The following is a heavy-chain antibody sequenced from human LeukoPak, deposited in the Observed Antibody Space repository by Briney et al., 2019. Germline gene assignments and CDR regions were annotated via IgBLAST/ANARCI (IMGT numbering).Heavy chain of an antibody. CDR2: IYYSGST. V-gene: IGHV4-39*06. CDR3: AREAFSSGYYDDY. J-gene: IGHJ4*02. D-gene: IGHD3-22*01. CDR1: GGSISSSSYY. Sequence: SETLSLTCTVSGGSISSSSYYWGWIRQPPGKGLEWIGSIYYSGSTYYNPSLKSRVTISVDTSKNQFPLKLTSVTAADTALYYCAREAFSSGYYDDYWGQGTLVTVSS.